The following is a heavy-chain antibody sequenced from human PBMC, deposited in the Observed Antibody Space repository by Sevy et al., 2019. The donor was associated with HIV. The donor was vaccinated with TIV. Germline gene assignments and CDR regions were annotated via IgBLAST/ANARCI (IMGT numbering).Heavy chain of an antibody. Sequence: GGSLRLSCAASGFTFSSHWMSWVRQAPGKGLEWVANIKQDGSEKYYVDSVKGRFTISRDNAKNSLSLQMNSLRAEDTAVYYCARDTGGIGMDVWGQGTTVTVSS. CDR2: IKQDGSEK. D-gene: IGHD6-13*01. CDR3: ARDTGGIGMDV. V-gene: IGHV3-7*01. CDR1: GFTFSSHW. J-gene: IGHJ6*02.